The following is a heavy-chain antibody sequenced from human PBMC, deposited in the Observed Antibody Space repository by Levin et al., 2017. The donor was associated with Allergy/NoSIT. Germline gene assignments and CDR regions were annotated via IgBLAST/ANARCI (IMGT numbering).Heavy chain of an antibody. Sequence: GESLKISCAASGFSVSSNYMTWVRQAPGKGLEWVSIIYSGGGTYYADSVKGRFTISRDNSKNTLYLQMNSLRAEDTAVYYCARGGSSWYNRHLDYWGQGTLVTVSS. CDR1: GFSVSSNY. D-gene: IGHD6-13*01. CDR3: ARGGSSWYNRHLDY. CDR2: IYSGGGT. J-gene: IGHJ4*02. V-gene: IGHV3-66*01.